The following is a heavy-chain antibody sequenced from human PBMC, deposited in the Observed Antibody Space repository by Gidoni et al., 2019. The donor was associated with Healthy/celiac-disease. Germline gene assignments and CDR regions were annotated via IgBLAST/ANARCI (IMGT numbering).Heavy chain of an antibody. CDR1: GFTFSSYG. Sequence: QVQLVESGGGVVQPGRSLRLSCAASGFTFSSYGMHWVRQAPGKGLEWVAVIWYDGSNKYYADSVKGRFTISRDNSKNTLYLQMNSLRAEDTAVYYCARDGTRKDQTLGCMDVWGQGTTVTVSS. CDR2: IWYDGSNK. CDR3: ARDGTRKDQTLGCMDV. V-gene: IGHV3-33*01. J-gene: IGHJ6*02. D-gene: IGHD1-26*01.